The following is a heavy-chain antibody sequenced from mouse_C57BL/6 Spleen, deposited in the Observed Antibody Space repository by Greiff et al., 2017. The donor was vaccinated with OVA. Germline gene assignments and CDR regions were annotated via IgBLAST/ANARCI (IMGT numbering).Heavy chain of an antibody. CDR1: GYTFTDYN. Sequence: QLQQSGPELVKPGASVKIPCKASGYTFTDYNMDWVKQSHGKSLEWIGDINPNNGGTIYNQKFKGKATLTVDKSSSTAYMELRSLTSEDTAVYYCARRVLYYYGSMGVDYWGQGTTLTVSS. V-gene: IGHV1-18*01. CDR2: INPNNGGT. D-gene: IGHD1-1*01. J-gene: IGHJ2*01. CDR3: ARRVLYYYGSMGVDY.